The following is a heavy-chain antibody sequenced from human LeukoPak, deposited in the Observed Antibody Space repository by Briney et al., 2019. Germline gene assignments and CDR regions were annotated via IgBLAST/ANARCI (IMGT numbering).Heavy chain of an antibody. CDR2: IIPIFGTA. V-gene: IGHV1-69*05. D-gene: IGHD5-18*01. J-gene: IGHJ4*02. Sequence: ASVKVSCKASGGTFSSYAISWVRQAPGQGLEWMGRIIPIFGTANYAQKFQGRVTITTDESTSTAYMELSSLRSEDTAVYYCARDLPGYSYGSHYYFDYWGQGTLLTVSS. CDR1: GGTFSSYA. CDR3: ARDLPGYSYGSHYYFDY.